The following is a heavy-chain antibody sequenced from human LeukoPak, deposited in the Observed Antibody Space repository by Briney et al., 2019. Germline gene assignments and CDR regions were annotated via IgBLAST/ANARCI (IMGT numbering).Heavy chain of an antibody. CDR1: GGSFSGYY. CDR3: ARAFLVGYSPEEYFFDY. Sequence: SETLSLTCAVYGGSFSGYYRSWIRQPPGKGLEWIGEMNHSGSTNYNPSLKSRVTISVDQSKNQFSLKLNSVTAADTAVYYCARAFLVGYSPEEYFFDYWGQGTLVTASS. J-gene: IGHJ4*02. D-gene: IGHD2-21*01. V-gene: IGHV4-34*01. CDR2: MNHSGST.